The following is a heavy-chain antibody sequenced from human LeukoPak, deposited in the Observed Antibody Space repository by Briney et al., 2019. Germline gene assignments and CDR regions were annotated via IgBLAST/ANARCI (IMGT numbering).Heavy chain of an antibody. CDR3: AKEGGITMIVVFLYYFDY. CDR1: GFTFSSYG. V-gene: IGHV3-30*02. Sequence: GGSLRLSCAASGFTFSSYGMHWVRQAPGKGLEWVAFIRYDGSNKYYADSVKGRFTISRDNSKNTLYLQMNSLRAEDTAVYYCAKEGGITMIVVFLYYFDYWGQGTLVTVSS. CDR2: IRYDGSNK. J-gene: IGHJ4*02. D-gene: IGHD3-22*01.